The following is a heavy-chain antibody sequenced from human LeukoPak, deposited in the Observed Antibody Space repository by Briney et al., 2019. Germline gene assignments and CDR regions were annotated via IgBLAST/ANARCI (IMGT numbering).Heavy chain of an antibody. D-gene: IGHD1-26*01. Sequence: QPGGSLRLSCAASGFIFSNYEMNWVRQAPGKGLEWVSYISSSGNTIYYADSVKGRFTISRDNAKNSLYLQMNSLRADDTAVYYCARGRRGLMVGATNFDSWGQGTLVTVSS. CDR3: ARGRRGLMVGATNFDS. CDR2: ISSSGNTI. J-gene: IGHJ4*02. V-gene: IGHV3-48*03. CDR1: GFIFSNYE.